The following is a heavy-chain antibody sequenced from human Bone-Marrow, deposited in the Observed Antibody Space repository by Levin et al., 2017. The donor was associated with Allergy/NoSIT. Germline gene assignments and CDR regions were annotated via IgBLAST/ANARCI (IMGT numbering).Heavy chain of an antibody. V-gene: IGHV1-24*01. CDR1: GDTLSDLS. CDR3: AAAGLGAEGNWFDP. J-gene: IGHJ5*02. CDR2: FDPEDGET. Sequence: GASVKVSCKVSGDTLSDLSMHWVRQAPGKGLEWMGGFDPEDGETIYAQKFQGRVTMTEDTSTETAYMELSSLTSEDTAVYYCAAAGLGAEGNWFDPWGPGTLVTVSS.